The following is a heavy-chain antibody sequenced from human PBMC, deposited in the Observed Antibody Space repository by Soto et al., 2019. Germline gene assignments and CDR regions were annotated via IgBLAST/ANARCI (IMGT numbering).Heavy chain of an antibody. J-gene: IGHJ6*02. CDR3: ARDLGYCSSTTCYPSGMDV. D-gene: IGHD2-2*01. CDR1: GGSISSGDYY. V-gene: IGHV4-30-4*01. Sequence: SETLSLTCTVSGGSISSGDYYWSWIRQPPGKGLEWIGYIYYSGSTYYNPPLKSRVTISVDTSKNQFSLKLSSVTAADTAVYYCARDLGYCSSTTCYPSGMDVWGQGTTVTVSS. CDR2: IYYSGST.